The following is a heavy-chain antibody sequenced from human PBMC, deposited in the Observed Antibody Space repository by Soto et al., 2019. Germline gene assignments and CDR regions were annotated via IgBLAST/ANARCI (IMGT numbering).Heavy chain of an antibody. J-gene: IGHJ4*02. CDR2: ISYDGSNK. V-gene: IGHV3-30-3*01. Sequence: GGSLRLSCAASGFTFSSYAMHWVRQAPGKGLEWVAVISYDGSNKYYADSVKGRFTISRDNSKNTLYLQMNSLRAEDTAVYYCAREGIQLWPCFDYWGQGTLVTVSS. D-gene: IGHD5-18*01. CDR3: AREGIQLWPCFDY. CDR1: GFTFSSYA.